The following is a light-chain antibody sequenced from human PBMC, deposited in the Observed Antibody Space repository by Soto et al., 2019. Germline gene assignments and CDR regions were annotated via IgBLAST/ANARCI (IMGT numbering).Light chain of an antibody. CDR1: QSVTWY. CDR2: DAT. V-gene: IGKV3-11*01. Sequence: EIVLTQSPANLSLSPGERATLSCRASQSVTWYLAWYQQKPGQAPRLLIYDATNGATGIPARFSGSGSGTDFTLRTGSLEPEDFAVYYCQQRTNWRTFGGGTRVEI. CDR3: QQRTNWRT. J-gene: IGKJ4*01.